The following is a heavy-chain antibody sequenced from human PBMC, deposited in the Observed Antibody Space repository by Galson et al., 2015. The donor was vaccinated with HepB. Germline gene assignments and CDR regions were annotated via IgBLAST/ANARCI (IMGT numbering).Heavy chain of an antibody. D-gene: IGHD1-26*01. Sequence: SLRLSCAASGFTFSNYAIHRVRQAPGKGLEWVAVISYDGSNKYYADSVKGRFTISRDNSKNTLYLQMNSLRAEDTAVYYCARVDEWEPPAAFDIWGQGTMVTVSS. CDR1: GFTFSNYA. J-gene: IGHJ3*02. CDR2: ISYDGSNK. V-gene: IGHV3-30-3*01. CDR3: ARVDEWEPPAAFDI.